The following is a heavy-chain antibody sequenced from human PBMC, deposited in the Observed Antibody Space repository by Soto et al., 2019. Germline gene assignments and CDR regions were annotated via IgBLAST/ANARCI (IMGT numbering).Heavy chain of an antibody. CDR1: GGSITRGGYY. D-gene: IGHD2-15*01. Sequence: SETLSLTCTVSGGSITRGGYYWSWIRQHPGKGLEWIGYIYNSGTTYYNPSLKSRVTISVDRSKNQFSLKLSSVTAADTAVYYCARGAGYCSGGSCYWFDPWGQGTLVTVSS. CDR2: IYNSGTT. V-gene: IGHV4-31*03. J-gene: IGHJ5*02. CDR3: ARGAGYCSGGSCYWFDP.